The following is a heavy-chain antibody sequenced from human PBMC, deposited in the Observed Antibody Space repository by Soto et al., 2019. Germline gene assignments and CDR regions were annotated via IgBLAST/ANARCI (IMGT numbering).Heavy chain of an antibody. D-gene: IGHD3-3*01. J-gene: IGHJ4*02. CDR1: GGTFSSYA. Sequence: QVQLVQSGAEVKKPGSSVKVSCKASGGTFSSYAISWVRQAPGQGLEWMGGIIPIFGTANYAQKFQGRVTITADESTSTAYMELSCMGAEDAAVYYCASPTRSGYPYYFDYWGQGTLVTVAS. V-gene: IGHV1-69*12. CDR3: ASPTRSGYPYYFDY. CDR2: IIPIFGTA.